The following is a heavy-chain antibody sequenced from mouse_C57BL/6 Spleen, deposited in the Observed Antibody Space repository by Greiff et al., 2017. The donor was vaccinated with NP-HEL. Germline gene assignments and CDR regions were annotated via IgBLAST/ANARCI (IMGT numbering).Heavy chain of an antibody. CDR3: ARHYYGSSYVNYFDY. Sequence: EVKVVESGPGLAKPSQTLSLTCSVTGYSITSDYWNWIRKFPGNKLEYMGYISYSGSTYYNPSLKSRISITRDTSKNQYYLQLNSVTTEDTATYYCARHYYGSSYVNYFDYWGQGTTLTVSS. D-gene: IGHD1-1*01. V-gene: IGHV3-8*01. CDR2: ISYSGST. CDR1: GYSITSDY. J-gene: IGHJ2*01.